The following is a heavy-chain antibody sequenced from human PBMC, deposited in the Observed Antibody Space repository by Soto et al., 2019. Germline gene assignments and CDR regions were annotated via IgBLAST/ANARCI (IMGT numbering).Heavy chain of an antibody. D-gene: IGHD4-4*01. Sequence: QVQLQESGPGLVKPSETLSLTCTVSGGSISSYYWSWIRQPPGKGLEWIGYIYYSGSTNYNPSLKSRVTIAVDTYKNQYSLTLSSVTAADTAVYYCARHPGLHIYYYYMDVWGKRTTVTVSS. CDR3: ARHPGLHIYYYYMDV. V-gene: IGHV4-59*08. CDR2: IYYSGST. J-gene: IGHJ6*03. CDR1: GGSISSYY.